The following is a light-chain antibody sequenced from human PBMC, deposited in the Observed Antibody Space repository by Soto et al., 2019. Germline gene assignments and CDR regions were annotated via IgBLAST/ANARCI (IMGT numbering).Light chain of an antibody. CDR1: QGIGNS. Sequence: DIQMTQSPSSLSASVGDRVTIACRASQGIGNSLAWYQQKPGKVPKLLIYTAYTLRSGVPSRFSGSGSGTDFTLTINSLQHEDVATYYCQKYDSAPWTFGQGTKVEIK. CDR2: TAY. J-gene: IGKJ1*01. CDR3: QKYDSAPWT. V-gene: IGKV1-27*01.